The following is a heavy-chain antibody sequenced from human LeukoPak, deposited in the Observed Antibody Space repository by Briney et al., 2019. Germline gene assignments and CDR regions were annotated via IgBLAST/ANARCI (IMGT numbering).Heavy chain of an antibody. V-gene: IGHV5-51*01. D-gene: IGHD6-19*01. Sequence: GESLKISCKGSGYSFTNYWIGWVRQMPGKGLEWMGIIYPGDSDTRYSPSFQGQVTISADKSISTAYLQWSSLKASDTAMYYCVRHLVAVAGTYYYYYMDVWGKGTTVTVSS. J-gene: IGHJ6*03. CDR2: IYPGDSDT. CDR1: GYSFTNYW. CDR3: VRHLVAVAGTYYYYYMDV.